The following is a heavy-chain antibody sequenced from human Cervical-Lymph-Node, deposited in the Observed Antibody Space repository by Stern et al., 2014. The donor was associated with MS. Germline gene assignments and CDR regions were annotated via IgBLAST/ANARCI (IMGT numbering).Heavy chain of an antibody. CDR1: GYTFTDYW. CDR2: IFPGASDT. D-gene: IGHD6-19*01. CDR3: ARPHSPGWSYYFDF. J-gene: IGHJ4*02. V-gene: IGHV5-51*01. Sequence: EVQLVQSGAEVRKPGQSLTISCNISGYTFTDYWIAWGRQMPGKGLEGMGAIFPGASDTRYSPSFQGHVTIAVDTSINTAYLQWSDLRASDTAMYYCARPHSPGWSYYFDFWGQGTLVAVSS.